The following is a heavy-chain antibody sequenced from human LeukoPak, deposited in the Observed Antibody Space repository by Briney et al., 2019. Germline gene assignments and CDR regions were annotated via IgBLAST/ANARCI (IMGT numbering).Heavy chain of an antibody. V-gene: IGHV3-7*03. J-gene: IGHJ4*02. Sequence: GGSLRLSCAASGFTFTSYWMRWVRQAPGRGLEWVANRKQDGSEKYYVDSVKGRFTISRDNSKNTLYLQMNSLRAEDTAVYYCAKASVLRFLEWPFDYWGQGTLVTVSS. D-gene: IGHD3-3*01. CDR3: AKASVLRFLEWPFDY. CDR1: GFTFTSYW. CDR2: RKQDGSEK.